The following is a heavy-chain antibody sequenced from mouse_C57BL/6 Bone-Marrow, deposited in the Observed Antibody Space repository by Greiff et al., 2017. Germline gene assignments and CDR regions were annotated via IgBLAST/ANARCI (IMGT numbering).Heavy chain of an antibody. D-gene: IGHD1-1*01. V-gene: IGHV5-4*01. CDR1: GFTFSSYA. Sequence: EVKLMESGGGLVKPGGSLTLSCAASGFTFSSYALSCVRQTPEKRLVWVATISDDGSYTYYPASVKGRFTITRDNAKNHLYLQMRHLKSEDTDMYYCAREDITTVVASYAMDYWGQGTSVTVSS. CDR2: ISDDGSYT. J-gene: IGHJ4*01. CDR3: AREDITTVVASYAMDY.